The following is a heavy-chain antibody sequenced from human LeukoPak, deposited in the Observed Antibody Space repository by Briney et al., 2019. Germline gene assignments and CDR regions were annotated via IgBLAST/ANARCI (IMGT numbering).Heavy chain of an antibody. J-gene: IGHJ4*02. V-gene: IGHV7-4-1*02. CDR2: INTNTGNP. Sequence: ASVKVSCKASGYTFTSYAMNWVRRAPGQGLEWMGWINTNTGNPTYAQGFTGRFVFSLDTSVSTAYLQISSLKAEDTAVYYCAREYCSSTSCQMPLGFDYWGQGTLVTVSS. CDR1: GYTFTSYA. CDR3: AREYCSSTSCQMPLGFDY. D-gene: IGHD2-2*01.